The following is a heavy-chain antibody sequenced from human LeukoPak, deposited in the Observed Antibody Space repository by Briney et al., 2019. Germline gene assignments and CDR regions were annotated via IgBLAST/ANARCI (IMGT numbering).Heavy chain of an antibody. J-gene: IGHJ3*02. CDR3: ARDLGEMATPRGI. D-gene: IGHD5-12*01. CDR2: INPNSGGT. Sequence: GASVKVSCKASGYTFTGYYMHWVRQAPGQGLEWMGWINPNSGGTNYAQKFQGRVTMTRDTSISTAYMELSRLRSDDTAVYYCARDLGEMATPRGIWGQGTWSPSLQ. CDR1: GYTFTGYY. V-gene: IGHV1-2*02.